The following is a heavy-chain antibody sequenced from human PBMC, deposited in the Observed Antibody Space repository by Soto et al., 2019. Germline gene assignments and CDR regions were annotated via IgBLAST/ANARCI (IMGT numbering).Heavy chain of an antibody. CDR1: GFTFSSYA. CDR2: ISYDGSNK. J-gene: IGHJ4*02. Sequence: QVQLVESGGGVVQPGRSLRLSCAASGFTFSSYAMHWVRQAPGKGLEWVAVISYDGSNKYYADSVKGRFTISRDNSKNTLYLQMNSLRAEDTAVYYCARGEGAPYDYVWGSYRYTDSPFDYWGQGTLVTVSS. D-gene: IGHD3-16*02. CDR3: ARGEGAPYDYVWGSYRYTDSPFDY. V-gene: IGHV3-30-3*01.